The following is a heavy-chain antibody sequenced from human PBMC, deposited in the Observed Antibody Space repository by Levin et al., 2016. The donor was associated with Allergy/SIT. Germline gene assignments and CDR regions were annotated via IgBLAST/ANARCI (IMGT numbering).Heavy chain of an antibody. Sequence: SETLSLTCTVSGGAITPFYWNWIRQSPGKGLEWIAEVHSSGRTNYNPSLKSRVTISVDTSTNQVSLEVTSVITADTAVYYCARDDYADNGHGFDYWGQGILVTVSS. CDR3: ARDDYADNGHGFDY. D-gene: IGHD4-17*01. J-gene: IGHJ4*02. CDR2: VHSSGRT. V-gene: IGHV4-59*01. CDR1: GGAITPFY.